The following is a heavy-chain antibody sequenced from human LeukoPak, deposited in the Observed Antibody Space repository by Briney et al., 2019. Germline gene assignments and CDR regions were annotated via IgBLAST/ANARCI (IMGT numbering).Heavy chain of an antibody. J-gene: IGHJ4*02. Sequence: SETLSLTCTVSGGSISSYHWSWFRQAPGKGLEWIGYMYNSGSTNFNPSLKSRVTISVDTSKNQFSLKLSSVTAADTAANYCARGPNYVWGSYQYFDYWGQGTLVTVSS. V-gene: IGHV4-59*12. CDR2: MYNSGST. CDR1: GGSISSYH. CDR3: ARGPNYVWGSYQYFDY. D-gene: IGHD3-16*02.